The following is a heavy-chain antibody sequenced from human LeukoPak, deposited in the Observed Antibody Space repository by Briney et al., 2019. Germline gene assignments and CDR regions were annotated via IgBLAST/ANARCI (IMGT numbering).Heavy chain of an antibody. V-gene: IGHV4-61*08. CDR3: ARSRAFNSGAFDP. J-gene: IGHJ5*02. D-gene: IGHD1-26*01. CDR2: IYHTGSN. Sequence: SETLSLTCTVSGGSVSSADYYWSWIRHPPGKALEWIGYIYHTGSNNYKYSLKSRVTISLDTSKNQFSLRLNSVTAADTAVYYCARSRAFNSGAFDPWGQGSLVTVSS. CDR1: GGSVSSADYY.